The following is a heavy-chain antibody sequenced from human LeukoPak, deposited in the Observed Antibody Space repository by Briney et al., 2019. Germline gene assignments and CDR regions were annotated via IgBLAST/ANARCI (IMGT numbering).Heavy chain of an antibody. CDR1: GFTFSSYA. D-gene: IGHD1-26*01. V-gene: IGHV3-11*01. Sequence: GGSLRLSCAASGFTFSSYAMSWIRQAPGKGLEWVSYISSSGTTIYYADSVKGRFTISRDNAKNSLYLQMNSLRAEDTAVYYCARRRDSGSLQHFDYWGQGTLVTVSS. CDR2: ISSSGTTI. CDR3: ARRRDSGSLQHFDY. J-gene: IGHJ4*02.